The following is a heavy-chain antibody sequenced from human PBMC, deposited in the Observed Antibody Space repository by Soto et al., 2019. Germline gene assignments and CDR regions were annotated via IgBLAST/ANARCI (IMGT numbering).Heavy chain of an antibody. CDR2: IVVGSGNT. Sequence: ASVRVSCKASGFTFTSSAMQWVRQARGQRLEWIGWIVVGSGNTNYAQKFQERVTITRDMSTSTAYMELSSLRSEDTAVYYCAAEGIGNIAAAHPPFDIWGQGTMVTVSS. J-gene: IGHJ3*02. CDR1: GFTFTSSA. D-gene: IGHD6-13*01. V-gene: IGHV1-58*02. CDR3: AAEGIGNIAAAHPPFDI.